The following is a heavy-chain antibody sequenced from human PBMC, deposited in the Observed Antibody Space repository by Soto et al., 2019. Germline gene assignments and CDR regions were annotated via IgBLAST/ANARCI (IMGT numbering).Heavy chain of an antibody. J-gene: IGHJ4*02. V-gene: IGHV3-23*01. CDR3: ARDHYTTVTEIDY. CDR2: ISPSGRNT. D-gene: IGHD4-17*01. Sequence: GGSLRLSCAASGFTFNSYALTWVRQAPGKGLEWVSAISPSGRNTYYVGSVKGRFTISRDNSKNTLNLQMNSLRAEDTAVYFCARDHYTTVTEIDYWGQGTLVTVSS. CDR1: GFTFNSYA.